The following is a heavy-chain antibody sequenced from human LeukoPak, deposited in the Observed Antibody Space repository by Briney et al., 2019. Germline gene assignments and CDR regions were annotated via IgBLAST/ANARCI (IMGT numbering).Heavy chain of an antibody. D-gene: IGHD3-3*01. V-gene: IGHV3-21*01. CDR2: ISSSSSYI. CDR3: ARELRFLEWLLFDP. Sequence: GGSLRLSCAASGFTFSSYSMNWVRQAPGKGLEWVSSISSSSSYIYYADTVKGRFTISRDNAKNSLYLQMNSLRAEDTAVYYCARELRFLEWLLFDPWGQGTLVTVSS. J-gene: IGHJ5*02. CDR1: GFTFSSYS.